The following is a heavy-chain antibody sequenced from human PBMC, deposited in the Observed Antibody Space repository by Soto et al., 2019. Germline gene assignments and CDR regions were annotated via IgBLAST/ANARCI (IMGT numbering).Heavy chain of an antibody. Sequence: QVQLQESGPGLVKPSQTLSLTCTVSGGSISSGDYYWSWIRQPPGKGLEWIGYSYYTGITYYNPSLRRRITISVDTYKNQFDLRLTSVTDTDTAVYYCASSGRSIWHMWDYWDQGTLVTHSS. CDR2: SYYTGIT. V-gene: IGHV4-30-4*01. J-gene: IGHJ4*02. CDR3: ASSGRSIWHMWDY. CDR1: GGSISSGDYY. D-gene: IGHD6-13*01.